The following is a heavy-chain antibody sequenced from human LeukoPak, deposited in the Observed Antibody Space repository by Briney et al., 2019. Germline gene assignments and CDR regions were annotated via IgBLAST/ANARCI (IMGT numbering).Heavy chain of an antibody. Sequence: GGSLRLSCAASGFTFSSYAMSWVRQAPGKGLEWVSAISGSGGSTYYADSVKGRFIISRDNSKNTLYLQMNSLRAEDTAVYYCAKDLGYDILTGYELNYWGQGTLVTVSS. CDR1: GFTFSSYA. CDR3: AKDLGYDILTGYELNY. D-gene: IGHD3-9*01. V-gene: IGHV3-23*01. J-gene: IGHJ4*02. CDR2: ISGSGGST.